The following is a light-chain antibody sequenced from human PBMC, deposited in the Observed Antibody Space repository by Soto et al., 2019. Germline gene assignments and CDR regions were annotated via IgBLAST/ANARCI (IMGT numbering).Light chain of an antibody. Sequence: QSVLTQPPSVSAGPGQTVTISCAGSSSNIGNNFVSWYQQLPGTAPKLLIYENNKRPSGIPDRFSGSKSGTSASLGITGLQTGDEAVYYCGTWDSSLTVWVFGGGTKLTVL. CDR3: GTWDSSLTVWV. CDR2: ENN. CDR1: SSNIGNNF. J-gene: IGLJ3*02. V-gene: IGLV1-51*02.